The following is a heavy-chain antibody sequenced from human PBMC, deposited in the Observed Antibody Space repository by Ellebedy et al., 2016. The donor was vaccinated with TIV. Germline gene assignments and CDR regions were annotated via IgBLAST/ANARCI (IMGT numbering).Heavy chain of an antibody. D-gene: IGHD2-15*01. J-gene: IGHJ6*02. V-gene: IGHV1-3*01. CDR1: GYTIISYT. Sequence: AASVKVSCKASGYTIISYTMHWVRPAPGQRLEWMGWINAGNGNTKYSQKFQGRVTITRDTSASTAYMELSSLRSEDTAVYYWARDACRTFSGGRCYSHYYGMDVWGQGTTVTVSS. CDR3: ARDACRTFSGGRCYSHYYGMDV. CDR2: INAGNGNT.